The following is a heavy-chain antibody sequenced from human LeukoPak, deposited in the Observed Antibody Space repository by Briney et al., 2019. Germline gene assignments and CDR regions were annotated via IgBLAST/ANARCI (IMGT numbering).Heavy chain of an antibody. CDR2: IYYSGST. CDR3: ASPSGYCSSTSCAKDY. J-gene: IGHJ4*02. V-gene: IGHV4-59*08. Sequence: PSETLSLTCTVSGGSISSYYWSWIRQPPGKGLEWIGYIYYSGSTNYNPSLKSRVTISVDTSKNQFSLKLSSVTAADTAVYYCASPSGYCSSTSCAKDYWGQGTLVTVSS. D-gene: IGHD2-2*01. CDR1: GGSISSYY.